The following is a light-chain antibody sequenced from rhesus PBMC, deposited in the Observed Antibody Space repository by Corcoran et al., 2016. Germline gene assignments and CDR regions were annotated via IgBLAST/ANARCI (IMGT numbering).Light chain of an antibody. V-gene: IGLV2-32*02. CDR3: SSYAGSNTFI. CDR1: SSDIGGYHY. CDR2: EVS. J-gene: IGLJ1*01. Sequence: QAALTQPRSVSGSPGQSVTISCTGTSSDIGGYHYVSWYQQHPGTAPKLMIYEVSKRPSGVSDRFSGSKSGNTASLTISGLQTEDEADYYCSSYAGSNTFIFGAGTRLTV.